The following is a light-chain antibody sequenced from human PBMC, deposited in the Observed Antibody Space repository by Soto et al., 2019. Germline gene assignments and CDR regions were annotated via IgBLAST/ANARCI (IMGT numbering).Light chain of an antibody. Sequence: EMVMTQSPATLSVSPGERATLSCRASQSVSSKLAWYQQKPGQAPRLLIYDTSNRATGIPARFSGSGSGTEFTLTISRLQSEDFAVYYCQKYSNWPPITFGQGTRLEIK. V-gene: IGKV3-15*01. J-gene: IGKJ5*01. CDR1: QSVSSK. CDR2: DTS. CDR3: QKYSNWPPIT.